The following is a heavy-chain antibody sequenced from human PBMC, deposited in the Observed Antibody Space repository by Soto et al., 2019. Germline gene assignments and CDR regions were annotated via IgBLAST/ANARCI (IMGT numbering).Heavy chain of an antibody. V-gene: IGHV3-23*01. CDR1: GFTFSSYA. CDR2: ISGSGGST. J-gene: IGHJ4*02. Sequence: PGGSLRLSCAASGFTFSSYAMSWVRQAPGKGLEWVSAISGSGGSTYYADSVKGRFTISRDNSKNTLYLQMNSLRAEDTAVYYCAKDREFWSPRITMIVVVITTDFDYWGQGTLVTVSS. CDR3: AKDREFWSPRITMIVVVITTDFDY. D-gene: IGHD3-22*01.